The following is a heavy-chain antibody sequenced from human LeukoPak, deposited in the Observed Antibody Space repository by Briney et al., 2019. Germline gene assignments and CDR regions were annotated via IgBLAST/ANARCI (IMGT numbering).Heavy chain of an antibody. CDR3: AKDRVYSSGWSAFDP. CDR2: ISGSGGST. V-gene: IGHV3-23*01. CDR1: GFTFSSYA. Sequence: PGGSLRLSCAASGFTFSSYAMSWVRQAPGKGLEWVSAISGSGGSTYYADSVKGRFTISRDNSKNTLYLQMNSLRAEDMAVYYCAKDRVYSSGWSAFDPWGQGTLVTVSS. D-gene: IGHD6-19*01. J-gene: IGHJ5*02.